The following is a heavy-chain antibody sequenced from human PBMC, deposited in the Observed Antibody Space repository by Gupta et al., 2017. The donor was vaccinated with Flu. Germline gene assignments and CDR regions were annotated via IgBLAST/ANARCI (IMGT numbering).Heavy chain of an antibody. CDR1: GFSLSTSGVG. Sequence: GFSLSTSGVGVGWIRQPPGKALEWLALIYWDDDKRYSPSLKSRLTITKDTSKNQVVLTMTNMDSVDTATYYCAHTRGYYRSGSYYSHYFDYWGQGTLVTVSS. D-gene: IGHD3-10*01. CDR2: IYWDDDK. CDR3: AHTRGYYRSGSYYSHYFDY. V-gene: IGHV2-5*02. J-gene: IGHJ4*02.